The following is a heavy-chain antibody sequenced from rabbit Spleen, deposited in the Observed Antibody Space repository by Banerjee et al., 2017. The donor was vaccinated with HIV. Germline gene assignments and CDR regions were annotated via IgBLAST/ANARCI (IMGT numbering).Heavy chain of an antibody. CDR2: ISVGEGAT. CDR3: VRDLSSGWGGVYYFNL. CDR1: GFDFRRYY. V-gene: IGHV1S7*01. J-gene: IGHJ4*01. D-gene: IGHD4-1*01. Sequence: QLVESGGGLVKPEGSLKLSCKASGFDFRRYYLTWVRQAPGKRLEWIGIISVGEGATDYASWVNGRFTISSDNAQNTRYLQLNSLTAADTATYFCVRDLSSGWGGVYYFNLWGPGTLVTVS.